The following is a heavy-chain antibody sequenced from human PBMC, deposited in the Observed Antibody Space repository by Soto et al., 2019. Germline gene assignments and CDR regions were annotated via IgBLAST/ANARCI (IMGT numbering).Heavy chain of an antibody. CDR1: GFTFSSYA. J-gene: IGHJ6*03. Sequence: EVQLLESGGGLVQPGGSLRLSCAASGFTFSSYAMSWVRQAPGKGLEWVSAISGSGGSTYYADSVKGRFTISRDNSKNTLYLQMNSLRAEDTAVYYCAKKGGDVLGELSLSSYYYYYMDVWGKGTTVTVSS. D-gene: IGHD3-16*02. CDR2: ISGSGGST. CDR3: AKKGGDVLGELSLSSYYYYYMDV. V-gene: IGHV3-23*01.